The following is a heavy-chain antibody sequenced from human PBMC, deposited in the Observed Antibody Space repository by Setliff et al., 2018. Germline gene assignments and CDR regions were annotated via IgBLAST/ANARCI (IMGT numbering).Heavy chain of an antibody. CDR1: GGTFSDYY. Sequence: PSETLSLTCAAYGGTFSDYYWTWIRQPPGKGLEWIGEINHRGSTNYNPSLKSRATISIDTSKDQFSLKLISMSAADTAVYFCARDFELLENYDIRGVFFDYWGQGTLVTVSS. CDR2: INHRGST. J-gene: IGHJ4*01. D-gene: IGHD3-9*01. V-gene: IGHV4-34*01. CDR3: ARDFELLENYDIRGVFFDY.